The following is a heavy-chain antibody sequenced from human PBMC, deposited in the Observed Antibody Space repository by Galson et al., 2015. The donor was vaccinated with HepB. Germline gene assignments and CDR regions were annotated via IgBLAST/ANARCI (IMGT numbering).Heavy chain of an antibody. D-gene: IGHD3-16*01. CDR2: ISYDGSNK. Sequence: SLRLSCAASGFTFSSYGMHWVRQAPGKGLEWVAVISYDGSNKYYADSVKGRFTISRDNSKNTLYLQMNSLRAEDTAVYYCAKDPSVLGGQGTLVTVSS. CDR1: GFTFSSYG. J-gene: IGHJ4*02. CDR3: AKDPSVL. V-gene: IGHV3-30*18.